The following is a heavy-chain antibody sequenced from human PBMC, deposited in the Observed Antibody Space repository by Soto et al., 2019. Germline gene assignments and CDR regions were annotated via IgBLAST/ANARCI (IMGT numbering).Heavy chain of an antibody. J-gene: IGHJ4*02. V-gene: IGHV3-30-3*01. CDR1: GFTFSSYA. CDR2: ISYDGSNK. Sequence: QVQLVESGGGVVQPGRSLRLSCAASGFTFSSYAMHWVRQAPGKGLEWVAVISYDGSNKYYADSVKDRFTISRDNSKNTLYLQMNSLRAEDTAVYYCAVDIQTHWGQGTLVTVSS. CDR3: AVDIQTH. D-gene: IGHD3-9*01.